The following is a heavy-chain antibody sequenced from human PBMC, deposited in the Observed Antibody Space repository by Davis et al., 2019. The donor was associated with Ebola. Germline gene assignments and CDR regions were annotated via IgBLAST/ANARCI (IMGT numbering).Heavy chain of an antibody. V-gene: IGHV3-9*01. Sequence: SLKISCAASGFTFDDHAMHWVRQAPGKGLEWVSGISWNSGSIGYADSVKGRFTISRDNAKNSLYLQMNSLRAEDTALYYCARRADYWGQGTLVTVSS. CDR1: GFTFDDHA. CDR3: ARRADY. J-gene: IGHJ4*02. CDR2: ISWNSGSI.